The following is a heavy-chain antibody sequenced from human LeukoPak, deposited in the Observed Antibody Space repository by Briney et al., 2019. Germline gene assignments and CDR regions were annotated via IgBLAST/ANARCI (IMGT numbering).Heavy chain of an antibody. V-gene: IGHV3-33*06. D-gene: IGHD3-22*01. J-gene: IGHJ4*02. Sequence: PGGSLRLSCAASGFTFSSYGMHWVRQAPGKGLEWVAVIWYDGSNKYYADSVKGRFTISRDNSKNTLYLQMNSLRAEDTAVYYCAKGNYDSSGYYYFDHWGQGTLVTVSS. CDR3: AKGNYDSSGYYYFDH. CDR1: GFTFSSYG. CDR2: IWYDGSNK.